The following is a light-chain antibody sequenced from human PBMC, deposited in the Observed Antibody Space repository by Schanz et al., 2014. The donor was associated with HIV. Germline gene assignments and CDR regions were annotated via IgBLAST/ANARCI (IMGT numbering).Light chain of an antibody. CDR3: SSYTTSRTWV. J-gene: IGLJ3*02. CDR2: DVG. V-gene: IGLV2-14*03. CDR1: SSDVGGYNY. Sequence: QSALTQPASVSGSPGQSITISCTGTSSDVGGYNYVSWYQHLPDKAPKLIISDVGYRPSGVSNRFSGYKSGDTASLTISGLQAEDEADFYCSSYTTSRTWVFGGGTKLTVL.